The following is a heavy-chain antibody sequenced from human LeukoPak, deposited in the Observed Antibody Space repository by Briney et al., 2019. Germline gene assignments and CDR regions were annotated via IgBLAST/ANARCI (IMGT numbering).Heavy chain of an antibody. CDR2: MNPNSGNT. CDR3: ARVPTRKHYDILTGYEFDP. V-gene: IGHV1-8*01. J-gene: IGHJ5*02. CDR1: GYTFTGYD. Sequence: ASVKVSCKASGYTFTGYDINWVRQATGQGLEWMGWMNPNSGNTGYAQKFQGRVTMTRNTSISTAYMELSSLRSEDTAVYYCARVPTRKHYDILTGYEFDPWGQGTLVTVSS. D-gene: IGHD3-9*01.